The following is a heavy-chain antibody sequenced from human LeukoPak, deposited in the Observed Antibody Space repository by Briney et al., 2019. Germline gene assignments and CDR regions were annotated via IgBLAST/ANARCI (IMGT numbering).Heavy chain of an antibody. CDR2: IRYDGSNK. D-gene: IGHD5-12*01. V-gene: IGHV3-30*02. J-gene: IGHJ6*03. Sequence: GGSLRLSCAVSGFIFSSYGMHWVRQAPGKGLEWVAFIRYDGSNKYYADSVKGRFTISRDNSKNTLYLQMNSLRAEDTAVYYCAKDGGPVATILTPYDMDVWGKGTTVTVSS. CDR1: GFIFSSYG. CDR3: AKDGGPVATILTPYDMDV.